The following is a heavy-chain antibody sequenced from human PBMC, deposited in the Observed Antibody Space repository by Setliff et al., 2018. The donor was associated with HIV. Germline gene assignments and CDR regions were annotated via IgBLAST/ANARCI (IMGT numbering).Heavy chain of an antibody. V-gene: IGHV3-30*04. CDR2: ISYGGGLK. D-gene: IGHD1-1*01. CDR1: GFTFGSYP. J-gene: IGHJ4*02. CDR3: ARGRPTGYFDC. Sequence: GGSLRLSCAASGFTFGSYPMHWVRQAPGKGLEWVAVISYGGGLKLYADSVKGRFTISRDNAKNSLYLQMNSLRGEDTAVYYCARGRPTGYFDCWGQGTLVTVSS.